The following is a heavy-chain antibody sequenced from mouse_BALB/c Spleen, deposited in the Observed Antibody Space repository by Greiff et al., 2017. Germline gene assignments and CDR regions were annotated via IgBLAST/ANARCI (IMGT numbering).Heavy chain of an antibody. V-gene: IGHV3-2*02. CDR3: ARGATRQPFAY. CDR1: GYSITSDYA. D-gene: IGHD3-1*01. J-gene: IGHJ3*01. Sequence: EVQRVESGPGLVKPSQSLSLTCTVTGYSITSDYAWNWIRQFPGNKLEWMGYISYSGSTSYNPSLKSRISITRDTSKNQFFLQLNSVTTEDTATYYCARGATRQPFAYWGQGTLVTVSA. CDR2: ISYSGST.